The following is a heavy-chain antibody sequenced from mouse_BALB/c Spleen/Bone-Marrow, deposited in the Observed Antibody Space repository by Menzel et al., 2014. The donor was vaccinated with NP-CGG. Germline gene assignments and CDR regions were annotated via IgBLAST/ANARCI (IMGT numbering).Heavy chain of an antibody. D-gene: IGHD2-4*01. CDR2: ISSSGSYT. J-gene: IGHJ1*01. V-gene: IGHV5-9-3*01. Sequence: EVQLQQSGGGLAKPGESLQLSCAASGFPFSTYAMSWVRQTPEKRLEWVANISSSGSYTYYPDSVKGRFTISRDNAKNTLYLQMSSLRSEDTAMFYCSRLRMITTYFDDGGAGTTVTVSA. CDR3: SRLRMITTYFDD. CDR1: GFPFSTYA.